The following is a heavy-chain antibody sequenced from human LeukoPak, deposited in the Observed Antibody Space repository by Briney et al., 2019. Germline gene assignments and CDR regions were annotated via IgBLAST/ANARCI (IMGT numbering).Heavy chain of an antibody. CDR2: INPNSGAT. V-gene: IGHV1-2*02. D-gene: IGHD6-13*01. CDR1: GYTFTGYY. CDR3: ARDIAAAGNPAFDY. J-gene: IGHJ4*02. Sequence: GASVKVSCKASGYTFTGYYMHWVRQAPGQGLEWMGWINPNSGATNYAQKFQGRVTMTRDTSISTAYMELSRLRSDDTAVYYCARDIAAAGNPAFDYWGQGTLVTVSS.